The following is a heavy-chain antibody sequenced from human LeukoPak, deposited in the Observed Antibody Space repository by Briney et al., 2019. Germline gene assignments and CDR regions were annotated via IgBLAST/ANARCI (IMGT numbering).Heavy chain of an antibody. CDR1: GGTFSSYA. Sequence: SVKVSCKASGGTFSSYAISWVRQAPGQGLEWMGGIIPIFGTANYAQKFQGRVTITTDESTSTAYMELSSLRSEDTAVYYCARNPVPKHYLRVVDWFDPWGQGTLVTVSS. D-gene: IGHD2-15*01. CDR2: IIPIFGTA. CDR3: ARNPVPKHYLRVVDWFDP. V-gene: IGHV1-69*05. J-gene: IGHJ5*02.